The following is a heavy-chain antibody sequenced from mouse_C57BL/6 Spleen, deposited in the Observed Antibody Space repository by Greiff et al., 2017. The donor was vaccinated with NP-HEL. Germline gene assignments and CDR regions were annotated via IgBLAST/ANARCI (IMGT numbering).Heavy chain of an antibody. V-gene: IGHV1-52*01. CDR3: ARRGSSSSYAMDY. D-gene: IGHD6-2*01. CDR2: IDPSDSET. CDR1: GYTFTSYW. J-gene: IGHJ4*01. Sequence: QVHVKQSGAELVRPGSSVKLSCKASGYTFTSYWMHWVKQRPIQGLEWIGNIDPSDSETHYNQKFKDKATLTVDKSSSTAYMQLSSLTSEDSAVYYCARRGSSSSYAMDYWGQGTSVTVSS.